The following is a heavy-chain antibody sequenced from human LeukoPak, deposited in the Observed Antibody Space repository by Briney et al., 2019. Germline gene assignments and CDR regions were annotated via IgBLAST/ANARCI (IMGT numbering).Heavy chain of an antibody. V-gene: IGHV4-4*02. D-gene: IGHD1-1*01. J-gene: IGHJ4*02. CDR2: IYHSGST. Sequence: PSGTLSLTCAVSGGSISSSHWWSWVRRPPGKGLEWIGEIYHSGSTNYNPSLKSRVTILADKSKNQFSLKLSSVTAADTAVYYCARKGVELDYWGQGTLVTVSS. CDR1: GGSISSSHW. CDR3: ARKGVELDY.